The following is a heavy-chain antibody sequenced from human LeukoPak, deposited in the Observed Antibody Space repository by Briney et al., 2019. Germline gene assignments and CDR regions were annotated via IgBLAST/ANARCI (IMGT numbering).Heavy chain of an antibody. D-gene: IGHD3-10*01. V-gene: IGHV4-39*07. CDR1: GDSITNSNYY. CDR3: ARVISRMVRGVIYYYMDV. J-gene: IGHJ6*03. Sequence: SETLSLTCTASGDSITNSNYYWGWVRQSPGRGLEWLGNIFYNGGPYYNPSLKSRVTISVDTSKNQFSLKLSSVTAADTAVYYCARVISRMVRGVIYYYMDVWGKGTTVTVSS. CDR2: IFYNGGP.